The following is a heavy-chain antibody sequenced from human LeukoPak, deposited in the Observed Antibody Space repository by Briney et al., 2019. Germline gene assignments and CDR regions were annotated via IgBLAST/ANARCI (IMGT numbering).Heavy chain of an antibody. D-gene: IGHD6-19*01. CDR3: ARMSIAVAGPRDYNWFDP. CDR1: GGSISSYH. J-gene: IGHJ5*02. CDR2: IYYSGST. V-gene: IGHV4-59*07. Sequence: PSDTLSLTCTLSGGSISSYHWSWLRHPPGKGLDWIGNIYYSGSTNYNPSLKSRVTISVDTSKNQFSLNLNSVTAADTAVYYCARMSIAVAGPRDYNWFDPWGQGTLVTVSS.